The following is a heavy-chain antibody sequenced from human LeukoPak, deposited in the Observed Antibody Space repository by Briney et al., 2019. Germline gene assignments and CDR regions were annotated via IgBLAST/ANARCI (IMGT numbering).Heavy chain of an antibody. CDR3: AKRPGPGGPFDY. CDR2: ISATGGST. J-gene: IGHJ4*02. V-gene: IGHV3-23*01. D-gene: IGHD3-16*01. CDR1: GFTFSSYV. Sequence: PGGSLRLSCAASGFTFSSYVMSWVRQAPGKGLEWVSSISATGGSTYYADSVKGRVTISRDNSQNTLNLQMNSLRVEDTAVYYCAKRPGPGGPFDYWGQGTLVTVSS.